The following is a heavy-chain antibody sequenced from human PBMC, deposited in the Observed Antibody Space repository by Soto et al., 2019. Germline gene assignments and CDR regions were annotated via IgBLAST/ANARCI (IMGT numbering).Heavy chain of an antibody. J-gene: IGHJ4*02. CDR3: ARTTGRHLDF. D-gene: IGHD4-4*01. CDR2: VYYTGST. CDR1: GGSISGSY. V-gene: IGHV4-59*08. Sequence: PSETLSLTCSVSGGSISGSYWSWIRQSPGKGLEWLGYVYYTGSTNYSPSLRSRVSISVDTSKNEFSLTLYSVTAADTAVYYCARTTGRHLDFWGQGILVTVSS.